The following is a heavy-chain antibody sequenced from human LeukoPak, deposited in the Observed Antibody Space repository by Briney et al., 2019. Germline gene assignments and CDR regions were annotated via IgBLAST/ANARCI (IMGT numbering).Heavy chain of an antibody. V-gene: IGHV6-1*01. Sequence: SQTLSLTCAISGDSVSSQSATWNWIRQSPSRGLEWLGRTYYRSNGYNDYAISVNGRITITPDTPKNQFSLQLKSVTPEDTAVYYCARDHWYDILSFDYWGQGSLVTVSS. CDR3: ARDHWYDILSFDY. CDR2: TYYRSNGYN. J-gene: IGHJ4*02. CDR1: GDSVSSQSAT. D-gene: IGHD3-9*01.